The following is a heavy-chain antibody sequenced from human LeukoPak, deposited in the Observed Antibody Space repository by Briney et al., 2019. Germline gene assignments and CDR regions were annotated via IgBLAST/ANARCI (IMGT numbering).Heavy chain of an antibody. CDR1: GFTVSDNY. V-gene: IGHV3-53*01. CDR2: IYSGGST. J-gene: IGHJ4*02. CDR3: ARATLDN. Sequence: GSLRLSCAASGFTVSDNYISWVRQAPGKGLEWVSVIYSGGSTKYADSVKARFTVSRDNSKNTVYLQKNSLRADDTPVYYCARATLDNWGQGTLVTVSS.